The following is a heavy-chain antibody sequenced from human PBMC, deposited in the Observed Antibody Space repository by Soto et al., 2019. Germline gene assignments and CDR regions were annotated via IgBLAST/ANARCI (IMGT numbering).Heavy chain of an antibody. CDR1: GFTFSSYA. CDR2: ISGSGGST. CDR3: AKDRAYVDTAMDDYYYGMDV. Sequence: GGSLRLSCAASGFTFSSYAMSWVRQAPGKGLEWVSAISGSGGSTYYADSVKGRFTISRDNSKNTLYLQMNSLRAEDTAVYYCAKDRAYVDTAMDDYYYGMDVWGQGTTVTVSS. J-gene: IGHJ6*02. D-gene: IGHD5-18*01. V-gene: IGHV3-23*01.